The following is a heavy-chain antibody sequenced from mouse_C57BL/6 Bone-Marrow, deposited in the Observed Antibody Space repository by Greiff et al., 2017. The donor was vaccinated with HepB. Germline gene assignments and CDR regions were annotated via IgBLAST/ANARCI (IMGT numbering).Heavy chain of an antibody. D-gene: IGHD1-1*01. J-gene: IGHJ2*01. CDR2: INPNNGGT. Sequence: VQLKQSGPELVKPGASVKMSCKASGYTFTDYNMHWVKQSHGKSLEWIGYINPNNGGTSYNQKFKGKATLTVNKSSSTAYMELRSLTSEDSAVYYCARSYYYGSRGYFDYWGQGTTLTVSS. V-gene: IGHV1-22*01. CDR1: GYTFTDYN. CDR3: ARSYYYGSRGYFDY.